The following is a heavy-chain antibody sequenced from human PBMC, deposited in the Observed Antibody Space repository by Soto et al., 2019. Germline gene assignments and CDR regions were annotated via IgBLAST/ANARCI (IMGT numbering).Heavy chain of an antibody. CDR1: GGSISGYY. V-gene: IGHV4-59*01. D-gene: IGHD3-10*01. CDR2: IYYSGTT. Sequence: QVQLQESGPGLVKPSESLSLTCTVSGGSISGYYWSWFRQPPGQGLEWIGYIYYSGTTYYNPSLKSRVTISVDTSKNQFSLKVTAVTAADAAVYYCSRRTGHYSEWFDPWGQGTLVTVSS. J-gene: IGHJ5*02. CDR3: SRRTGHYSEWFDP.